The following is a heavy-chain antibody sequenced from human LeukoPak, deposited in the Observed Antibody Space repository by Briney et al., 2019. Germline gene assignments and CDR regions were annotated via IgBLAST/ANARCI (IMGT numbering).Heavy chain of an antibody. CDR1: GGSISSYY. CDR3: ARGPYSSSSCYFDY. J-gene: IGHJ4*02. Sequence: SETLSLTCTVSGGSISSYYWSWIRQPPGKGLEWIGYIYYSGSSNYNPSLKSRVTISVDTSKNQFSLKLSSVTAADTAVYYCARGPYSSSSCYFDYWGQGTLVTVSS. V-gene: IGHV4-59*01. CDR2: IYYSGSS. D-gene: IGHD6-13*01.